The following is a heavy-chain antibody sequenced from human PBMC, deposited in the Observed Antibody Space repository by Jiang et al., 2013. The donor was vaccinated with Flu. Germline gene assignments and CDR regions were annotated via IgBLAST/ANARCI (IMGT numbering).Heavy chain of an antibody. D-gene: IGHD2-2*01. J-gene: IGHJ6*02. CDR2: IMVYNGNT. V-gene: IGHV1-18*01. CDR3: ATQYCSSTSCHSNGMDV. Sequence: SWVRQAPGQGLEWMGWIMVYNGNTNYAQNLQGRITMTTDTSTSTAYMELRSLRSDDTAMYYCATQYCSSTSCHSNGMDVWGQGTTVTVSS.